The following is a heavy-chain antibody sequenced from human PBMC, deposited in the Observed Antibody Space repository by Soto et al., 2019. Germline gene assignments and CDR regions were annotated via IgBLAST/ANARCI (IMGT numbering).Heavy chain of an antibody. J-gene: IGHJ6*01. CDR3: TRDEVHCRSGTSSGITMDV. Sequence: EVQLVESGGGLVQPGGSLRLSCAASGFTVSSKYMSWVRQAPGKGLEWVSLINRDGSISYADSVKGRFTISRDNSENTLYRQVSTLGVEDMAVYYCTRDEVHCRSGTSSGITMDVWGKGTTVTVSS. CDR1: GFTVSSKY. D-gene: IGHD2-2*01. CDR2: INRDGSI. V-gene: IGHV3-66*01.